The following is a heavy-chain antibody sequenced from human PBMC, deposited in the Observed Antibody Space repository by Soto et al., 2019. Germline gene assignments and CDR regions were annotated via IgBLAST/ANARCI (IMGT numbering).Heavy chain of an antibody. CDR1: GFTFSSYG. CDR2: ISYDGSNK. Sequence: QVQLVESGGGVVQPGRSLRLSCAASGFTFSSYGMHWVRQAPGKGLEWVAVISYDGSNKYYADSVKGRFTISRDNSKNTLYLQMNSLRAEDTAVYYYAKGGEEEMATNEPPYFDYWGQGTLVTVSS. V-gene: IGHV3-30*18. CDR3: AKGGEEEMATNEPPYFDY. J-gene: IGHJ4*02. D-gene: IGHD5-12*01.